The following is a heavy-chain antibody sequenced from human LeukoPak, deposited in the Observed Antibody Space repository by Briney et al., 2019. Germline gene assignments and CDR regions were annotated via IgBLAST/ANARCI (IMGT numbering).Heavy chain of an antibody. Sequence: SETLSLTCTVSGASISSYYWSWIRQPPGKGLDWIGYIYYSGSTNYNPSLKSRVTISVDTSKNQFSLKLYSVTAADTAVYYCARAQYYDYVWGSYRNWGQGTLVTVSS. CDR3: ARAQYYDYVWGSYRN. CDR1: GASISSYY. J-gene: IGHJ4*02. CDR2: IYYSGST. D-gene: IGHD3-16*02. V-gene: IGHV4-59*08.